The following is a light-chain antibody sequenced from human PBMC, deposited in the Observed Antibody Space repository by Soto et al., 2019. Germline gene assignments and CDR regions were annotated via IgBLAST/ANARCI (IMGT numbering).Light chain of an antibody. Sequence: EIVMTQSPDTVYVSPGERATLSCRASQSVRSNLAWYQHKPDQAPRLLIYDGSTRALGIPARFSGSESGTEFTLTISSLQSEDFAVYFCQQYDDWPITFGQGTRLDIK. CDR1: QSVRSN. J-gene: IGKJ5*01. CDR2: DGS. CDR3: QQYDDWPIT. V-gene: IGKV3-15*01.